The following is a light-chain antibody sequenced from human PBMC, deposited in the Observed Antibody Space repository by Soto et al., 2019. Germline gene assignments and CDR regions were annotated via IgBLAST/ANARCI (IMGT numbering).Light chain of an antibody. CDR1: QGISSY. Sequence: DVQLTQSPSFLSASVGDRVTITCRASQGISSYLAWYQQKPGKAPKVLIYGASTLQSGVPSRFSGSGSGTEFTLTISSLQPEDFATYYCQPLNWFFGGGTKVEIK. CDR2: GAS. CDR3: QPLNWF. J-gene: IGKJ4*01. V-gene: IGKV1-9*01.